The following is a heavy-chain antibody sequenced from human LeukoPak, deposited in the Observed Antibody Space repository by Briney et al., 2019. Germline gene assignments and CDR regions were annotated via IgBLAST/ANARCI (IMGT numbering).Heavy chain of an antibody. Sequence: GGSLRLSCAASGFRFTDYSMSWVRQAPGKGLEWVAGLGRSGEYKYYADSVKGRFTISRDNSKNTLYLQMNRLRAEDTAVYYCATMKGYFENWGQGTLVTVSS. CDR1: GFRFTDYS. CDR2: LGRSGEYK. J-gene: IGHJ4*02. V-gene: IGHV3-23*01. CDR3: ATMKGYFEN. D-gene: IGHD3-22*01.